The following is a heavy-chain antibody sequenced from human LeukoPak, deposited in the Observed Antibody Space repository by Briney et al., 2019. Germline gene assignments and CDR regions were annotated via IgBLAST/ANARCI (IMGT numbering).Heavy chain of an antibody. Sequence: PGGSLRLSCAASGFTFSSYAMHWVRQAPGKGLEWVAVISYDGSNKYYADSVKGRFTISRDNSKNTLYLQMNSLRAEDTAVYYCARDISGEDGGNYFDYWGQEPWSPSPQ. D-gene: IGHD4-23*01. J-gene: IGHJ4*01. CDR2: ISYDGSNK. CDR3: ARDISGEDGGNYFDY. V-gene: IGHV3-30-3*01. CDR1: GFTFSSYA.